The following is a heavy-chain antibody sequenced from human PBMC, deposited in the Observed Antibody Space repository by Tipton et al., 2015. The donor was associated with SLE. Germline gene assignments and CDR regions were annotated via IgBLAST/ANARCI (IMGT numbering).Heavy chain of an antibody. Sequence: TLSLTCNVSGGSISSGGYYWSWIRQPPGKGLEWIGYIYYSGSTNYNPSLKSRVTISVDTSKNQFSLKLSSVTAADTAVYYCARPHIMAAAGDQAPTAFDIWGQGTMVTVSS. D-gene: IGHD6-13*01. J-gene: IGHJ3*02. CDR2: IYYSGST. CDR1: GGSISSGGYY. CDR3: ARPHIMAAAGDQAPTAFDI. V-gene: IGHV4-61*08.